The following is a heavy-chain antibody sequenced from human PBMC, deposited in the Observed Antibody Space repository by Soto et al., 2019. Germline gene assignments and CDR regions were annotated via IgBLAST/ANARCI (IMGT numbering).Heavy chain of an antibody. J-gene: IGHJ6*02. V-gene: IGHV1-69*06. Sequence: QVQLVQSGAEAKKPGSSVKVSCKTSGGTFSSYAISWVRQAPGQGLEWMGGIVPLFRTTNYAQKFQGRVTITADTCTYTVYKELRGVRSGDTAVYYCARGGYSCTWSKLLDRSGLHFWGQGTTVTVSS. CDR2: IVPLFRTT. CDR1: GGTFSSYA. CDR3: ARGGYSCTWSKLLDRSGLHF. D-gene: IGHD5-12*01.